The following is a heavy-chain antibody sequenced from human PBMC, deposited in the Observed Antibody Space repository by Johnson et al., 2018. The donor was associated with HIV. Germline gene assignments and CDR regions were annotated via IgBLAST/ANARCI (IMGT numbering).Heavy chain of an antibody. D-gene: IGHD2-15*01. J-gene: IGHJ3*02. V-gene: IGHV3-30*03. CDR1: GFTFSSYG. CDR2: ISYDGSNK. Sequence: QMLLVESGGGVVQPGRSLRLSCAASGFTFSSYGMHWVRQAPGKGLEWVAVISYDGSNKYYADSVKGRFTISRDNSKNTVFLEMNSLRAEDTAVYYCARVPWSLDAFDIWGQGTMVTVSS. CDR3: ARVPWSLDAFDI.